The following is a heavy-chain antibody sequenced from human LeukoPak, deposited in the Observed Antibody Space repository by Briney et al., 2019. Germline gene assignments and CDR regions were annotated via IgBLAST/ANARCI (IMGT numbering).Heavy chain of an antibody. Sequence: GGSLRLSCAASGFTFSSYAMSWVRQAPGKGLEWVSAISGSGGSTYYADSVKGRFTISRDNSKNTLYLQMNSLRAEDTAVYYCAEDSDYYDSSGYWSWDYFDYWGQGTLVTVSS. J-gene: IGHJ4*02. V-gene: IGHV3-23*01. CDR2: ISGSGGST. CDR1: GFTFSSYA. CDR3: AEDSDYYDSSGYWSWDYFDY. D-gene: IGHD3-22*01.